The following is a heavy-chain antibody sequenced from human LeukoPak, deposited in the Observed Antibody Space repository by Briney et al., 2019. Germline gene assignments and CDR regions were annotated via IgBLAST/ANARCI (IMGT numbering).Heavy chain of an antibody. Sequence: GGSLRLSCAASGFTFSSYAMSWVRQAPGKGLEWVSAISGSGGSTYYADSVKGRFTISRDNSKNTLYLQMHSLRADDTAVYYCAKTPITGSYRFDAWGQGTLVTVSS. V-gene: IGHV3-23*01. J-gene: IGHJ4*02. CDR1: GFTFSSYA. CDR2: ISGSGGST. D-gene: IGHD1-26*01. CDR3: AKTPITGSYRFDA.